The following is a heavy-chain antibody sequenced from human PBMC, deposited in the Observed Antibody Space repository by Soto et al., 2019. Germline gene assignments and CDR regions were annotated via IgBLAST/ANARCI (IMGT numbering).Heavy chain of an antibody. CDR2: IKSKSSGGAT. D-gene: IGHD4-4*01. CDR3: ASEKGWRQSPLDS. Sequence: GGSLRLSCAASGLIFRNAWMSWVRQAPGKGLEWVGRIKSKSSGGATDYAAPVEGRVTISRDDSKSTLYLQMTSLTIEDTAVYFCASEKGWRQSPLDSWGQGALVTVSS. J-gene: IGHJ5*01. V-gene: IGHV3-15*01. CDR1: GLIFRNAW.